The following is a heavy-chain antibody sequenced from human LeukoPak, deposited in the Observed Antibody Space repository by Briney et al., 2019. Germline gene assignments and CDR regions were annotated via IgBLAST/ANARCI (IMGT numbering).Heavy chain of an antibody. CDR3: AKVHSSGWVFLDY. Sequence: SGGSETLFCAASGFTFIRYGMHWVRQAPGKGLEWVAVISYDGSCKYYAGSVKGRFTISRDNSKNTLFLQMNSLRAEDTALYYCAKVHSSGWVFLDYWGQRNL. CDR2: ISYDGSCK. D-gene: IGHD6-19*01. CDR1: GFTFIRYG. J-gene: IGHJ4*02. V-gene: IGHV3-30*18.